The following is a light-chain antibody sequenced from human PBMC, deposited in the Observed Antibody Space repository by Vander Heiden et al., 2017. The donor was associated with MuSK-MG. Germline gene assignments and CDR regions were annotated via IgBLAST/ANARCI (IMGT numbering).Light chain of an antibody. CDR1: TGAVTSGHY. CDR3: WRSYSGAVV. J-gene: IGLJ2*01. CDR2: DTS. Sequence: QAVVPQEPSLPVSPGGTVPLPCRSSTGAVTSGHYPYWCQQKPGQDPRKLIDDTSNKDAGTPVRFSGSLRGGKAALTLAGAQDEDEDEYDCWRSYSGAVVFGGGTKLTVL. V-gene: IGLV7-46*01.